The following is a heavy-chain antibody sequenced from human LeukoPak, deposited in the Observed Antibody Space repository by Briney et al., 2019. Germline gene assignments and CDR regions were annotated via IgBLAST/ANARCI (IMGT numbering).Heavy chain of an antibody. D-gene: IGHD2-15*01. CDR1: GYSISSGYY. J-gene: IGHJ5*02. V-gene: IGHV4-38-2*01. CDR2: IYHGGST. CDR3: ARVIYCSGGSCYNGAWFDP. Sequence: SETLSLTCGVSGYSISSGYYWGWIRQPPGKGLEWIGSIYHGGSTYCNPSLKSRVTISVDTSKNQFSLKLSSLTAADTAVYYCARVIYCSGGSCYNGAWFDPWGQGTLVTVSS.